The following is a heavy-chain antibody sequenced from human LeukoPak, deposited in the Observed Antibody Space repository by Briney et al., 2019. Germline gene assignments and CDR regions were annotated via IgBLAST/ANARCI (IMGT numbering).Heavy chain of an antibody. CDR1: GFTVSNNY. V-gene: IGHV3-53*01. CDR2: IYSGGST. CDR3: ARDVFLGTISY. J-gene: IGHJ4*02. Sequence: PGGSLRLSCAASGFTVSNNYMSWVRQAPGKGLEWVSVIYSGGSTYYADSVKGRFTISRDNSKNTLYLQMNSLRAEDTAVYYCARDVFLGTISYWGQGTLVTVSS. D-gene: IGHD3-9*01.